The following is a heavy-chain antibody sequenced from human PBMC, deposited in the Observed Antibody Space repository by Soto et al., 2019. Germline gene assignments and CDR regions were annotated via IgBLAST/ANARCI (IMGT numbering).Heavy chain of an antibody. CDR3: ARDPGVLGGRYCSSTSCYMEGWYYYGMDV. D-gene: IGHD2-2*02. V-gene: IGHV3-33*01. Sequence: GGSLRLSCAASGFTFSSYGMHWVRQAPGKGLEWVAVIWYDGSNKYYADSVKGRFTISRDNSKNTLYLQMNSLRAEDTAVYYCARDPGVLGGRYCSSTSCYMEGWYYYGMDVWGQGTTVTVSS. CDR2: IWYDGSNK. CDR1: GFTFSSYG. J-gene: IGHJ6*02.